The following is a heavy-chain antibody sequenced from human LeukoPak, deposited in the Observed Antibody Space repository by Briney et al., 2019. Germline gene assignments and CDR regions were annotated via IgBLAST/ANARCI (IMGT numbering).Heavy chain of an antibody. Sequence: GGSLRLSCAASGFTFSNAWMSWVRQAPGKGLEWVGRIKSKTDGGTTDYAAPVKGRFTISRDDSKNTLYLQMYSLKTEDTAVYYCVVITRGDAFDIWGQGTMVTVSS. V-gene: IGHV3-15*01. CDR2: IKSKTDGGTT. J-gene: IGHJ3*02. D-gene: IGHD3-22*01. CDR3: VVITRGDAFDI. CDR1: GFTFSNAW.